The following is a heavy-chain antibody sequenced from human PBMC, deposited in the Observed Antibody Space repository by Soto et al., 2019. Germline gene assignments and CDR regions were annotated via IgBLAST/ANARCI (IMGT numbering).Heavy chain of an antibody. Sequence: QVQLQESGPGLVKPSQTLSLTCTVSGGSISSGDYYWSWIRQPPGKGLEWIGYIYYSGSTYYNPSLRRRVTISVDTSKNQSSPKLSSVTAADTAVYYCARASPVVTDVWGQGTTGSVSS. CDR3: ARASPVVTDV. V-gene: IGHV4-30-4*01. CDR1: GGSISSGDYY. CDR2: IYYSGST. J-gene: IGHJ6*02. D-gene: IGHD5-18*01.